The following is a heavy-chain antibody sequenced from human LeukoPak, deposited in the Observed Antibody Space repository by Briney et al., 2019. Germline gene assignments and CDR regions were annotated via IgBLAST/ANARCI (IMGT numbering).Heavy chain of an antibody. J-gene: IGHJ3*02. D-gene: IGHD3-9*01. CDR1: GYTFTAHY. CDR2: INPNTGGT. Sequence: ASVKVSCKASGYTFTAHYMHWVRQAPGQGLEWMGWINPNTGGTHYVQKFQGRVTMSGDTSVSTVYMELNRLRSDDMAVYYCARDFGWREHAFDIWGQGTMVTVSS. V-gene: IGHV1-2*02. CDR3: ARDFGWREHAFDI.